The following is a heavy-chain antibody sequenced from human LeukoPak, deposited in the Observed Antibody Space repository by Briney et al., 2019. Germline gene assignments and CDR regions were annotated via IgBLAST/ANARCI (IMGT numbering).Heavy chain of an antibody. Sequence: SETLSLTCTVSGGSISSYYWSWIRQPPGKGLEWIGYINYSGSTNYNPSLKSRVTISVDTSKNQFSLKLSSVTAADTAVYYCAGAKYYDFWSGYTYGMDVWGQGTTVTVSS. CDR2: INYSGST. D-gene: IGHD3-3*01. J-gene: IGHJ6*02. CDR1: GGSISSYY. V-gene: IGHV4-59*01. CDR3: AGAKYYDFWSGYTYGMDV.